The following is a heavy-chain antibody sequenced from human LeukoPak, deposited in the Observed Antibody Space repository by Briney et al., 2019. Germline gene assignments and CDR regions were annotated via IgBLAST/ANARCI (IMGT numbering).Heavy chain of an antibody. Sequence: SETLSLTCTVSGGSISSYYWSWIRQPPGKGLEWIGYIYYSGSTNYNPSLKSRVTISVDTPKNQFSLKLSSVTAADTAVYYCARETLMRGNDYWGQGTLATVSS. V-gene: IGHV4-59*01. D-gene: IGHD3-16*01. CDR3: ARETLMRGNDY. J-gene: IGHJ4*02. CDR2: IYYSGST. CDR1: GGSISSYY.